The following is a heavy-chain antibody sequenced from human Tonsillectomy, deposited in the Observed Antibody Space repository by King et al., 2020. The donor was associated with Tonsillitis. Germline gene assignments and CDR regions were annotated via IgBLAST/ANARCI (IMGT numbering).Heavy chain of an antibody. CDR1: GGSVSSGNYY. V-gene: IGHV4-61*01. CDR3: ARCAHAVTLFDF. D-gene: IGHD5-18*01. Sequence: QLQESGPGLVKPSETLSLTCTVSGGSVSSGNYYWNWIRQPPGKGLEWIGYIYYSGSTNYNPSLKSRVTISVDTSKNQFSLKLSSVTAADTAVYYCARCAHAVTLFDFWGQGTLVTVSS. CDR2: IYYSGST. J-gene: IGHJ4*02.